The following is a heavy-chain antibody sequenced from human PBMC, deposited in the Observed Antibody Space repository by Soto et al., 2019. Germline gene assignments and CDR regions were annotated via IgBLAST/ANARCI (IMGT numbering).Heavy chain of an antibody. D-gene: IGHD2-2*01. CDR1: GYPFTNYA. CDR3: ARGRIVVPPAVNGFEP. Sequence: QVQLVQSGAEVKKPGASVKVSCKASGYPFTNYALHWVRQAPGQALEWMGWINAGNGYTRYSQKFPVRLNITRDTYTRTVYMELSSLRSEDTAVYYCARGRIVVPPAVNGFEPWGQGALVTVSP. J-gene: IGHJ5*02. CDR2: INAGNGYT. V-gene: IGHV1-3*01.